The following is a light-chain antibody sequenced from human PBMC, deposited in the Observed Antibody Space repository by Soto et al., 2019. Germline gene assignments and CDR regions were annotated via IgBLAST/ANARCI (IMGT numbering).Light chain of an antibody. J-gene: IGKJ5*01. CDR2: AAS. Sequence: DIQMTQSPSSLSASVGDRVTITCRASQSISSYLNWYQQKPGKAPKLLIYAASSLHSGVPSRFSGSGSGTDFTLTISSLQSEDFATYYCQKSYSNPSITFGQGTRLEIK. CDR3: QKSYSNPSIT. CDR1: QSISSY. V-gene: IGKV1-39*01.